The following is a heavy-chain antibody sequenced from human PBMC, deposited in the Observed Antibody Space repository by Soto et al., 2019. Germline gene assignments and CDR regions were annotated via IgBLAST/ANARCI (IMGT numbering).Heavy chain of an antibody. CDR2: RYYSEST. Sequence: PSETLSLTCTVSGGSITTGGCYWSWIRQLPGKGLEWIGHRYYSESTYYNPSLKSRVSISLDTSKNQFSLKLSFVTAADTAMYYCARTKCSGGSCYSWSLDYWGQGTTVTVYS. J-gene: IGHJ4*02. CDR3: ARTKCSGGSCYSWSLDY. CDR1: GGSITTGGCY. V-gene: IGHV4-31*03. D-gene: IGHD2-15*01.